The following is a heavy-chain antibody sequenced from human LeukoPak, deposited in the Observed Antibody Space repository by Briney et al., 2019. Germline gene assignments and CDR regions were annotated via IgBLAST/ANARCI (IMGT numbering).Heavy chain of an antibody. CDR1: GFTFSSYS. V-gene: IGHV3-21*01. J-gene: IGHJ4*02. CDR3: ARDMGIAAAGTFDY. D-gene: IGHD6-13*01. Sequence: GGSLRLSCAASGFTFSSYSMNWVRQAPGKGLEWVSSISSSSSYIYYADSVKGRFTISRDNAKNSLYLQMNSLRAEDTAVYYCARDMGIAAAGTFDYWGQGTLVTVSS. CDR2: ISSSSSYI.